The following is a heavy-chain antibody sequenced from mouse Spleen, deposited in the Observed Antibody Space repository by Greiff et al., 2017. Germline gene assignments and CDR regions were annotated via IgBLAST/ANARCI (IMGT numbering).Heavy chain of an antibody. CDR2: INHNNGGT. Sequence: VQLKQSGPELVKPGASVKIPCKASGYTFTDYNMDWVKQSHGKSLEWIGDINHNNGGTIYNQKFKGKATLTVDKSSSTAYMELRSLTSEDTAVYYCARGDYYDGSYVDYAMDYWGQGTSVTVSS. D-gene: IGHD1-1*01. CDR3: ARGDYYDGSYVDYAMDY. V-gene: IGHV1-18*01. CDR1: GYTFTDYN. J-gene: IGHJ4*01.